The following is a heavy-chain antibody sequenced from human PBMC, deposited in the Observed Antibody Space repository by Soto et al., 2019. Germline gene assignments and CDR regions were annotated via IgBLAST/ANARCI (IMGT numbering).Heavy chain of an antibody. CDR1: GGSISSSSYY. Sequence: PSETLSLTCTVSGGSISSSSYYWGWIRQPPGKGLEWIGSIYYSGSTYYNPSLKSRVTISVDTSKNQFSLKLSSVTAADTAVYYCARSLVGATTLGFDYWGQGSLVPVSS. J-gene: IGHJ4*02. D-gene: IGHD1-26*01. CDR3: ARSLVGATTLGFDY. CDR2: IYYSGST. V-gene: IGHV4-39*01.